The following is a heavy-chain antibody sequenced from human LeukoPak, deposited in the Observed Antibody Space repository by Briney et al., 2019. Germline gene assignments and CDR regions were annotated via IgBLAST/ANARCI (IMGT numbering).Heavy chain of an antibody. CDR3: ARDSGSYYYYYYMDV. CDR1: GYTFTSYA. CDR2: ISAYNGNT. J-gene: IGHJ6*03. D-gene: IGHD1-26*01. V-gene: IGHV1-18*01. Sequence: ASVKVSCKASGYTFTSYAMNWVRQAPGQGLEWMGWISAYNGNTNYAQKLQGRVTMTTDASTSTAYMELRSLRSDDTAVYYCARDSGSYYYYYYMDVWGKGATVTVSS.